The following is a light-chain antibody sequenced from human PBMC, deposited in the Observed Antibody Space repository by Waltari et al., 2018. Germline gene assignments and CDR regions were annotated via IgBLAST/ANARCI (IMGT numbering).Light chain of an antibody. CDR3: QQSYSTPLT. J-gene: IGKJ4*01. Sequence: DIQMTKSPSSLSASVGARVTITCRASQRISSYLNWYQQKPGKAPKLLIYAASSLQSGVPSRFSGSGSGTDFTLTISSLQPEDFATYYCQQSYSTPLTFGGGTKVEIK. CDR2: AAS. CDR1: QRISSY. V-gene: IGKV1-39*01.